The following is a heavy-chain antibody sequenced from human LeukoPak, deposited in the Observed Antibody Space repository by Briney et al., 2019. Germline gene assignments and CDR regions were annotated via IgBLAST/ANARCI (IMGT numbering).Heavy chain of an antibody. CDR2: IWYDGSNE. CDR3: VKAIVGATFDS. CDR1: GFTFRSFG. D-gene: IGHD1-26*01. Sequence: PGGSLRLSCAASGFTFRSFGMHWVRQAPGKGLEWVAIIWYDGSNEYYADSVKGRFTISRDNSKNTVYLQMSSLRAEDTAVYYCVKAIVGATFDSWGQGTLVTVSS. J-gene: IGHJ4*02. V-gene: IGHV3-30*02.